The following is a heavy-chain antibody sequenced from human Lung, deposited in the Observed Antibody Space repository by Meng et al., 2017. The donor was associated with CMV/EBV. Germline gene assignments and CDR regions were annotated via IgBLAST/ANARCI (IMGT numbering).Heavy chain of an antibody. CDR1: GDIVSSNSAA. Sequence: QLGPGLVTPSQTLSPTCAIAGDIVSSNSAAWHWIRQSPSRGLEWLGRTYYRSKWYHEYAVSVKSRITISPDTPKNQFSLQLNSMTPEDTAVYYCARGINGGCGDWGQGTLVTVSS. CDR3: ARGINGGCGD. V-gene: IGHV6-1*01. CDR2: TYYRSKWYH. D-gene: IGHD4-23*01. J-gene: IGHJ4*02.